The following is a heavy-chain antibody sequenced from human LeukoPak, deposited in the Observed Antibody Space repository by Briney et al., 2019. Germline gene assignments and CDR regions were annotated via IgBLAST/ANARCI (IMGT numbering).Heavy chain of an antibody. D-gene: IGHD1-26*01. J-gene: IGHJ4*01. CDR3: AKSGGYGLIDY. CDR2: INHSGST. CDR1: GGSFSGHY. V-gene: IGHV4-34*01. Sequence: SETLSLTCAVYGGSFSGHYWSWIRQPPGKGLEWIGEINHSGSTYYNSSLKSRVTISIDTSKNQVSLNLTSMTAADTAVYYCAKSGGYGLIDYWGQGTLVTVSS.